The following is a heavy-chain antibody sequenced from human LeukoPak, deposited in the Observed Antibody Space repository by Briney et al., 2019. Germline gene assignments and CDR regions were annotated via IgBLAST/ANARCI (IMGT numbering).Heavy chain of an antibody. CDR3: ARVLAGTYWYFDL. J-gene: IGHJ2*01. V-gene: IGHV4-34*01. Sequence: SETLSLTCAVYGGSFSGYYWSWIRQPPGKGLEWIGEINHSGSTNYNPSLKSRVTISVDTSKNQFSLKLSSVTAADTAVYYCARVLAGTYWYFDLWGRGTLVTVSS. CDR1: GGSFSGYY. D-gene: IGHD6-19*01. CDR2: INHSGST.